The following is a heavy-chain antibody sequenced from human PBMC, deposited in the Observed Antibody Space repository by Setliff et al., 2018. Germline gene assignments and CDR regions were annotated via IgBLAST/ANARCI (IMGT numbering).Heavy chain of an antibody. CDR1: RDSFTNYW. Sequence: GESLKICCKESRDSFTNYWIIWVRQVPGKGLEWMGMIFPADADTRYNPSFKGQVTMSLDRSITTAYLQWDSLKASDTAIYYCAQKHQRASWAFDPWGRGTLVTVSS. V-gene: IGHV5-51*01. CDR3: AQKHQRASWAFDP. J-gene: IGHJ5*02. D-gene: IGHD2-2*01. CDR2: IFPADADT.